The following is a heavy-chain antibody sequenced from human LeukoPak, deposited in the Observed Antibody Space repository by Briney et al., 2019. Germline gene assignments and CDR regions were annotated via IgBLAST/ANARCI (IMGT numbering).Heavy chain of an antibody. Sequence: ASVKVSCKASGYTFTSYGISWVRQAPGQGLEWMGWISAYNGNTNYAQELQGRVTMTTDTSTSTAYMELRSLRSDDMAVYYCARDGQLWLRLVAFDIWGQGTMVTVSS. CDR1: GYTFTSYG. V-gene: IGHV1-18*03. CDR3: ARDGQLWLRLVAFDI. D-gene: IGHD5-18*01. CDR2: ISAYNGNT. J-gene: IGHJ3*02.